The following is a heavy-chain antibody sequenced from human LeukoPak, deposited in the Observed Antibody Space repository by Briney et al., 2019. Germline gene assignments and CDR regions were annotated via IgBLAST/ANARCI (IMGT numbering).Heavy chain of an antibody. CDR1: GFTFSSYG. D-gene: IGHD3-10*01. CDR3: ARDRGRYYFDY. V-gene: IGHV3-30*19. CDR2: ISYDGSNK. Sequence: GGSLRLSCAASGFTFSSYGMHWVRQAPGKGLEWVAVISYDGSNKYYADSVKGRFTISRDNSKNTLYLQMNSLRAEDTAVYYCARDRGRYYFDYWGQGTLVTVSS. J-gene: IGHJ4*02.